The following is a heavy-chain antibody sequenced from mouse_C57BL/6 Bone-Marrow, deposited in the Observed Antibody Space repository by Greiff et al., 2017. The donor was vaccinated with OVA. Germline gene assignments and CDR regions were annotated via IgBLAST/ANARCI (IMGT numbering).Heavy chain of an antibody. CDR2: IWTGGGT. CDR3: ARNRGYGSDWYFDV. D-gene: IGHD1-1*01. V-gene: IGHV2-9-1*01. Sequence: VKLQESGPGLVAPSQSLSITCTVSGFSLTSYAISWVRQPPGKGLEWLGVIWTGGGTNYNSALKSRLSISKDNSKSQVFLKMNSLQTDDTARYYCARNRGYGSDWYFDVWGTGTTVTVSS. J-gene: IGHJ1*03. CDR1: GFSLTSYA.